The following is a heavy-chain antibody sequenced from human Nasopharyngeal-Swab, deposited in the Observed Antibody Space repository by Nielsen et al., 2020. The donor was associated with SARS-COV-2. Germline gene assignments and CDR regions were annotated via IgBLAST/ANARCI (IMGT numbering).Heavy chain of an antibody. CDR1: GFTFSAHA. Sequence: LSLTCAASGFTFSAHAMIWVRQAAGKGLEWVSAVSGDVAHTTYYADSVKGRFTISRDNSKNTLYLQMNGLRAKDAAIYYCARDGRIGYGVYLDYWGQGTPVTVSS. CDR2: VSGDVAHTT. V-gene: IGHV3-23*01. J-gene: IGHJ4*02. CDR3: ARDGRIGYGVYLDY. D-gene: IGHD5-12*01.